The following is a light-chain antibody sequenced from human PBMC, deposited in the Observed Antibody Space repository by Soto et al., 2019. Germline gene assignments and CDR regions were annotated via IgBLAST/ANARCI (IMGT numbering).Light chain of an antibody. CDR1: QSVSSN. Sequence: EIVMTQSPATLSVSPGERATLSCRASQSVSSNLAWYQQKPGQAPRLLIYDASTRATGIPARFSGSGSGTDYTLPISSLHSEVSAFYSSKQCSWPPFPFISGGGPKGEIK. CDR2: DAS. J-gene: IGKJ4*01. CDR3: KQCSWPPFPFI. V-gene: IGKV3-15*01.